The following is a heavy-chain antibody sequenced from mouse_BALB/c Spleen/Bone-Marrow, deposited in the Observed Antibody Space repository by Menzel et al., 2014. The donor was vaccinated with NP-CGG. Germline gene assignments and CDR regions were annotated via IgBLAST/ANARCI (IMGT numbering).Heavy chain of an antibody. J-gene: IGHJ4*01. CDR1: GYTFTSYW. CDR2: ICPSDSYT. V-gene: IGHV1-69*02. Sequence: QVQLQQSGAELVRPGASVKLSCKASGYTFTSYWINWVKQRPGQGLEWIGNICPSDSYTNYNQKFKDKATLTVDKSSSTAYMQLSSPTSEDSAVYDCTRSGTLGAMDYWGQGTSVTVSS. D-gene: IGHD4-1*01. CDR3: TRSGTLGAMDY.